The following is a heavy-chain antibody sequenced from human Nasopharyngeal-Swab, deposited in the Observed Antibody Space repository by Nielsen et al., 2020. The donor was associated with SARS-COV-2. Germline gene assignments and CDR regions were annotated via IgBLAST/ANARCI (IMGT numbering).Heavy chain of an antibody. D-gene: IGHD3-22*01. Sequence: SETLSLTCTVSGGSISSGSYYWSWIRQPAGKGLEWIGRIYTSGSTNYNPSLKSRVTISVDTSKNQFSLKLSSVTAADTAVYYCADLSGYFATDAFDIWGQGTMVTVSS. CDR1: GGSISSGSYY. J-gene: IGHJ3*02. CDR3: ADLSGYFATDAFDI. V-gene: IGHV4-61*02. CDR2: IYTSGST.